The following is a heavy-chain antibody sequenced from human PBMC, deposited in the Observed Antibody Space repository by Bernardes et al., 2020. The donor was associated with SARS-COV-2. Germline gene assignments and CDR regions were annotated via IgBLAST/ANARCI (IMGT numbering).Heavy chain of an antibody. J-gene: IGHJ4*02. CDR3: AKVKGGSYFGYFDY. D-gene: IGHD1-26*01. Sequence: GGSLRLSCAASGFTFSSYGMHWVRQAPGKGLEWVAVISYDGSNKYYADSVKGRFTISRDNSKNTLYLQMNSLRAEDTAVYYCAKVKGGSYFGYFDYWGQGTLVTVSS. CDR2: ISYDGSNK. CDR1: GFTFSSYG. V-gene: IGHV3-30*18.